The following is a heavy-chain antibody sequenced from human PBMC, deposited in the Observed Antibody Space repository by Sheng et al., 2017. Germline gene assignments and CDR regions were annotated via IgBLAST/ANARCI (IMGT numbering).Heavy chain of an antibody. CDR1: GGSISSSSYY. Sequence: QLQLQESGPGLVKPSETLSLTCTVSGGSISSSSYYWGWIRQPPGKGLEWIGSIYYSGSTYYNPSLKSRVTISVDTSKNQFSLKLSSVTAADTAVYYCARLGVAAAGEYFQHWGQGTRGHRLL. CDR3: ARLGVAAAGEYFQH. J-gene: IGHJ1*01. CDR2: IYYSGST. V-gene: IGHV4-39*07. D-gene: IGHD6-13*01.